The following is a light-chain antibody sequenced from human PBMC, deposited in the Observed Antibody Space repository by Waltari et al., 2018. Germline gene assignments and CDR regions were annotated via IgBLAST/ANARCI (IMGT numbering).Light chain of an antibody. J-gene: IGKJ4*01. CDR2: WAS. Sequence: DIVMTQSPDSLAVSLGERAVINCKSSQNLLYGPNKKNYLAWYQQKSGQPPTLNVYWASSRVSGVPDRFSASGSGTDFTLTISSLQAEDVAVYYCHQYYSAPLTFGGGTKVEIK. CDR3: HQYYSAPLT. CDR1: QNLLYGPNKKNY. V-gene: IGKV4-1*01.